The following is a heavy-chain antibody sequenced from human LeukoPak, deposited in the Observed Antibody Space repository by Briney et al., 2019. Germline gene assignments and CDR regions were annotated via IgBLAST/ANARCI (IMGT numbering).Heavy chain of an antibody. D-gene: IGHD3-10*01. Sequence: SETLSLTCAVSGGSISSGGYSWSWIRQPPGKGLEWIGYIYHSGSTYYNPSLKSRVTISVDRSKNQFSLKLSSVTAADTAVYYCARGTMVRGALGAFDIWGQGTMVTVSS. CDR3: ARGTMVRGALGAFDI. V-gene: IGHV4-30-2*01. J-gene: IGHJ3*02. CDR2: IYHSGST. CDR1: GGSISSGGYS.